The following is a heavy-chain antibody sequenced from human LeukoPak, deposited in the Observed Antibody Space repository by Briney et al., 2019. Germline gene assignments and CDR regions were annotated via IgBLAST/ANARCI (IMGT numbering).Heavy chain of an antibody. V-gene: IGHV3-21*01. CDR1: GFTFSSYS. Sequence: PGGSLRLSCAASGFTFSSYSMNWVRQAPGEGLEWVSSISSSSSYIYYADSVKGRFTISRDNAKNSLYLQMNSLRAEDTAVYYCARDYKPLLTGDAFDIWGQGTMVTVSS. CDR3: ARDYKPLLTGDAFDI. D-gene: IGHD1-14*01. J-gene: IGHJ3*02. CDR2: ISSSSSYI.